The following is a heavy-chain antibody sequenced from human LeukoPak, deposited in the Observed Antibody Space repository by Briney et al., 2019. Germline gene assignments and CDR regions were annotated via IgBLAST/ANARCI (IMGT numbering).Heavy chain of an antibody. D-gene: IGHD2-15*01. CDR3: ARDKIVVVVSTTLPDM. CDR1: GFTFSSYV. CDR2: ISGSGGST. Sequence: GGSLRLSCAASGFTFSSYVMSWVRQAPGKGPEWVSAISGSGGSTFYADSVQGRLTISRDNSKNTLYLQLNSLRVEDTAVYYCARDKIVVVVSTTLPDMWGQGTMVTVSS. J-gene: IGHJ3*02. V-gene: IGHV3-23*01.